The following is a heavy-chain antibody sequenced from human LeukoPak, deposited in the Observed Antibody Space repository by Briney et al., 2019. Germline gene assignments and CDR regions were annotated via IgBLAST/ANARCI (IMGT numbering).Heavy chain of an antibody. CDR1: GFTFSSYW. CDR2: IKQDGSEK. J-gene: IGHJ4*02. V-gene: IGHV3-7*01. Sequence: GGSLRLSCAASGFTFSSYWMSWVRQAPGKGLEWVANIKQDGSEKYYVDSVKGRFTISRDNAKNSLYLQMNSLRAEDTAVYYCAGARIAATGTGFDYWGQGTLVTVSS. D-gene: IGHD6-13*01. CDR3: AGARIAATGTGFDY.